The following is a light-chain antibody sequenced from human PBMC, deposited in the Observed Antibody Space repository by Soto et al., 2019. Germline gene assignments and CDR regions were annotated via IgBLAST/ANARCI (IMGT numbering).Light chain of an antibody. CDR2: GAS. Sequence: EIGLTQSPGTLSLSPGERATLSCRASQSVSSSYLAWYQQKPGQAPRLLIYGASGRATGIPDRFSGSGSGTDFTLTISRLEPEDFAVYYCQQYGSSPMYTFGQGTKLEIK. CDR1: QSVSSSY. CDR3: QQYGSSPMYT. V-gene: IGKV3-20*01. J-gene: IGKJ2*01.